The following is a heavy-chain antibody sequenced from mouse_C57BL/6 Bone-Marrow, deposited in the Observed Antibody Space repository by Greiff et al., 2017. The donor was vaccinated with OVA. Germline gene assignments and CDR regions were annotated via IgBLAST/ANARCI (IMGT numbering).Heavy chain of an antibody. D-gene: IGHD1-1*01. J-gene: IGHJ4*01. V-gene: IGHV1-49*01. CDR3: ASHGNPFYYAMDD. CDR1: YFAFMASA. CDR2: FTMYSDAT. Sequence: LQQSGAELVRPGSSVKLSCKDSYFAFMASAMHWVKQRPGHGLEWIGSFTMYSDATEYSENFKGKATLTANTSSSTAYMELSSLTSDDSAFYYCASHGNPFYYAMDDWGQGTSVTVSS.